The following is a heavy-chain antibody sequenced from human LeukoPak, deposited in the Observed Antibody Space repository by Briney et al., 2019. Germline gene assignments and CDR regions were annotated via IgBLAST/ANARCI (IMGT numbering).Heavy chain of an antibody. Sequence: GGSLRLSCAASGFTFSSYTMSWVRQAPGKGLEWVSAISGSGGSTYYADSVKGRFTISRDNSKNTLYLQMNSLRAEDTAVYYCARDRSPYYYYYGMDVWGQGTTVTVSS. J-gene: IGHJ6*02. V-gene: IGHV3-23*01. CDR2: ISGSGGST. D-gene: IGHD1-26*01. CDR1: GFTFSSYT. CDR3: ARDRSPYYYYYGMDV.